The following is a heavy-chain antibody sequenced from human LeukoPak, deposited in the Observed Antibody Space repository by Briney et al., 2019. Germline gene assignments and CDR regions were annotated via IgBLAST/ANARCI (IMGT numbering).Heavy chain of an antibody. CDR1: GFTFSSYW. Sequence: PGGSLRLSCAASGFTFSSYWMSWVRQAPGKGLEWVANIKQDGSEKYYVDSVKGRFTISRDNAKNSLYLQMNSLRAEDTAVYYCASMEDLKIAAAGDDAFDIWGQGTMVTVSS. CDR3: ASMEDLKIAAAGDDAFDI. V-gene: IGHV3-7*01. D-gene: IGHD6-13*01. J-gene: IGHJ3*02. CDR2: IKQDGSEK.